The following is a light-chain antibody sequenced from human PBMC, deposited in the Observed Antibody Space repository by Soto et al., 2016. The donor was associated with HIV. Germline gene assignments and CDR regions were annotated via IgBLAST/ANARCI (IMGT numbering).Light chain of an antibody. Sequence: DIQMTQSPSSLSASVGDRVTITCQASQDISNYLNWYQQKSGKAPKLLIYDASNLETGVPSRFSGNGSGTNFTFTISSQQPEDIATYYCQHYDSFPYTFGPGDQAGDQT. J-gene: IGKJ2*01. V-gene: IGKV1-33*01. CDR1: QDISNY. CDR2: DAS. CDR3: QHYDSFPYT.